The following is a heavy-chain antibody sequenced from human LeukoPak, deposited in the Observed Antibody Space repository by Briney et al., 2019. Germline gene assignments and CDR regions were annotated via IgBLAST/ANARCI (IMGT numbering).Heavy chain of an antibody. V-gene: IGHV3-11*04. D-gene: IGHD6-25*01. J-gene: IGHJ4*02. Sequence: GESLRLSCVVSGFSFSNSYMTWIRQTPGKGLESLAYISGSGSDIYYADSVKGRFTISRDNSKNTLYLQMNSLRAEDTAVYYCARDSGYFDYWGQGTLVTVSS. CDR3: ARDSGYFDY. CDR2: ISGSGSDI. CDR1: GFSFSNSY.